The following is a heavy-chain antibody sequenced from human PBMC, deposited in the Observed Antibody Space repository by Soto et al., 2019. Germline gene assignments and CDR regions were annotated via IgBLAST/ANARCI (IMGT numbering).Heavy chain of an antibody. J-gene: IGHJ4*02. Sequence: SETLSLTCTVSGGSISSGDYYWSWIRQPPGKGLEWIGYIYYSGSTYYNPSLKSRVTISVDTSKNQFSLKLSSVTAADTAVYYCARDYIYGGNGGGFDYWGQGTLVTVSS. CDR3: ARDYIYGGNGGGFDY. CDR2: IYYSGST. V-gene: IGHV4-30-4*01. CDR1: GGSISSGDYY. D-gene: IGHD4-17*01.